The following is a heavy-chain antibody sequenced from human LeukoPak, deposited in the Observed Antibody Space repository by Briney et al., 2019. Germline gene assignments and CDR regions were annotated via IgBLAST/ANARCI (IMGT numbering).Heavy chain of an antibody. CDR1: GGSISTYY. V-gene: IGHV4-59*08. D-gene: IGHD2-2*01. Sequence: SETLSLTCTVSGGSISTYYWSWIRQPPGKGLEWSGFIYYSGSTNYNPSLKSRVTISVDTSKNQFSLRLSSVTAADTAVYYCARSPPGSTLLIYFDYWGQGTLVTVSS. CDR2: IYYSGST. J-gene: IGHJ4*02. CDR3: ARSPPGSTLLIYFDY.